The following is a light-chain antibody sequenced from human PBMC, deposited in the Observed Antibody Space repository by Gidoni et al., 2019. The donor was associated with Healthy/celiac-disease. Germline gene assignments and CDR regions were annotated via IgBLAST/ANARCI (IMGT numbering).Light chain of an antibody. Sequence: IVMTQSPLSLPVTPGEPASISCRSSQSLLHSNGYNDLDWYLQKPGQSPQLLICLGSNRASGVPDRFSGSGSGRDFKLKFRRVEAGDVGVYYCMQALQTPRTFGQGTKVEIK. V-gene: IGKV2-28*01. CDR2: LGS. CDR1: QSLLHSNGYND. CDR3: MQALQTPRT. J-gene: IGKJ1*01.